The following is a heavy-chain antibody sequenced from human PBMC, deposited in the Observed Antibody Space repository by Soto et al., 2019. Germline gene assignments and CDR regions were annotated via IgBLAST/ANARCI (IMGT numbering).Heavy chain of an antibody. J-gene: IGHJ4*02. CDR3: ARDVVTTIVRNFDF. Sequence: QVQLVQSAVEVKNPGASVRLSCQASGYIFINYYIHWVRQAPGQGLEWVGLINPSDGYIEYAQGLQGGFAITRDTSTNTVYMDLSSLTSDDTAMYYCARDVVTTIVRNFDFWGQGTLVTVSS. CDR2: INPSDGYI. V-gene: IGHV1-46*04. D-gene: IGHD2-21*02. CDR1: GYIFINYY.